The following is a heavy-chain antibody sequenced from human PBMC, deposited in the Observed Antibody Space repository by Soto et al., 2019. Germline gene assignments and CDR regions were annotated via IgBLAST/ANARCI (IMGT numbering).Heavy chain of an antibody. CDR3: ARVARYGDYPWYFDL. V-gene: IGHV3-13*01. J-gene: IGHJ2*01. D-gene: IGHD4-17*01. CDR1: GFNFSSYD. Sequence: GGSQRLSCTASGFNFSSYDMHWVRQATGKGLEWVSAIGTAGDTYYPGSVKGRFTISRENAKNSLYLQMNSLRAGDTAVYYCARVARYGDYPWYFDLWGRGTLVTVSS. CDR2: IGTAGDT.